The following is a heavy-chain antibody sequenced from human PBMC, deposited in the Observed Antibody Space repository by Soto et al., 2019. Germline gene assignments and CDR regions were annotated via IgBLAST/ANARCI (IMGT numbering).Heavy chain of an antibody. CDR1: GGSISSSSYY. V-gene: IGHV4-39*01. CDR3: ASNYDFWSGYPPTTGGMDV. CDR2: IYYSGST. D-gene: IGHD3-3*01. J-gene: IGHJ6*02. Sequence: SETLSLTCTVSGGSISSSSYYWGWIRQPPGKGLEWIGSIYYSGSTYYNPSLKSRVTISVDTSKNQFSLKLSPVTAADTAVYYCASNYDFWSGYPPTTGGMDVWGQGTTVTVSS.